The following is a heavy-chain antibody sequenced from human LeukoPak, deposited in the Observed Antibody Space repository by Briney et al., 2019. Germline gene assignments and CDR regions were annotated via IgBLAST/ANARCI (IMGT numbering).Heavy chain of an antibody. D-gene: IGHD4-17*01. CDR2: IWYDGSNK. Sequence: GGSLRLSCAASGFTFSSYGMHWVRQAPGKGLEWVAVIWYDGSNKYYAVSVKGRFIISRDNSKNTLYLQMNSLRAEDTAVYYCARYVTTVTYFDYWGQGTLVTVSS. CDR1: GFTFSSYG. V-gene: IGHV3-33*08. CDR3: ARYVTTVTYFDY. J-gene: IGHJ4*02.